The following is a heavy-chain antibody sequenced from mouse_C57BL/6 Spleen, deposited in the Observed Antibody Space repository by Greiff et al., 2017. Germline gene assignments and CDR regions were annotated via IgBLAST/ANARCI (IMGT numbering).Heavy chain of an antibody. CDR3: ARGVGRRGDY. CDR1: GYSITSGYY. Sequence: VQLKQSGPGLVKPSQSLSLTCSVTGYSITSGYYWNWIRQFPGNKLEWMGYISYDGSNNYNPSLKNRISITRDTSKNQFFLKLNSVTTEDTATYYCARGVGRRGDYWGQGTTLTVSS. J-gene: IGHJ2*01. V-gene: IGHV3-6*01. D-gene: IGHD4-1*01. CDR2: ISYDGSN.